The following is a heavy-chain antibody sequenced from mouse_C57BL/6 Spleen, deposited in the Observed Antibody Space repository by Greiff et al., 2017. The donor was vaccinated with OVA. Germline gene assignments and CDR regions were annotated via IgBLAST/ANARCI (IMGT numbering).Heavy chain of an antibody. J-gene: IGHJ2*01. CDR1: GYAFSSSW. V-gene: IGHV1-82*01. Sequence: QVQLQQSGPELVKPGASVKISCKASGYAFSSSWMNWVKQRPGKGLEWIGRIYPGDGDTTYNGKFKGKATLTADKSSSTAYMQLSSLTSEDSAVYFCARKITTVGDYFDYWGKGTTLTVSS. CDR2: IYPGDGDT. D-gene: IGHD1-1*01. CDR3: ARKITTVGDYFDY.